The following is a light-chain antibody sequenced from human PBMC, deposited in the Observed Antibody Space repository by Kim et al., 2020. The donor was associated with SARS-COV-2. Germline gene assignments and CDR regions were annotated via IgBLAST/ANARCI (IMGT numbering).Light chain of an antibody. J-gene: IGLJ3*02. CDR2: EDI. V-gene: IGLV3-1*01. CDR1: KLGDKY. Sequence: SYELTQPPSVSVSPGQTAIITCSGDKLGDKYACWYQQKPGQSPVLVIYEDIKRPSGIPERFSGSNSGNTATLTISGTQAMDEADYYCQAWDSSTWVFGGG. CDR3: QAWDSSTWV.